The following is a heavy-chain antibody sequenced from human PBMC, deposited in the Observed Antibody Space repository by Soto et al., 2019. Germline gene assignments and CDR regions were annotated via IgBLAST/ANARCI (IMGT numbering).Heavy chain of an antibody. V-gene: IGHV4-4*07. CDR2: IHSTRSP. CDR1: GDSVSKYH. Sequence: PSETLSLTCTVSGDSVSKYHWNWIRQPAGKGLEWIGRIHSTRSPDYNPSLKSRVTLSVDTSKNQFSLKLSLTSVTAADTAVYYCARSPAYGDYANLDTWGQGTLVTVSS. D-gene: IGHD4-17*01. J-gene: IGHJ5*02. CDR3: ARSPAYGDYANLDT.